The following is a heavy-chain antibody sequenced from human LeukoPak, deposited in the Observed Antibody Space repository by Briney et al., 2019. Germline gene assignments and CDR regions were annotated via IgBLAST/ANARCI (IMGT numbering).Heavy chain of an antibody. CDR2: IGSAGYT. CDR3: VRQPDSARYGFDY. J-gene: IGHJ4*02. V-gene: IGHV3/OR16-10*01. CDR1: GLTFSNYA. Sequence: PGGSLRLSCAASGLTFSNYAMSWVRQAPGKGLEWVSAIGSAGYTYYADSVRGRFTITRDNAKQSLYLQMNSLRVEDTAVYHCVRQPDSARYGFDYWGRGTQVTVSS. D-gene: IGHD1-14*01.